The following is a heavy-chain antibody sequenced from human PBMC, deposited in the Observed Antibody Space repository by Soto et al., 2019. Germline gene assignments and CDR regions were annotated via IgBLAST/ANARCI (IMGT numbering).Heavy chain of an antibody. CDR2: TYFRSRWYN. J-gene: IGHJ6*03. CDR3: AIDLESGYSNYYYYMDV. Sequence: QVQLQQSGPGLVKPSKTLSLTCAISGDSVSSNTAAWHWIRQSPSRGLEWLGRTYFRSRWYNDYAVSVKSRITINADTSKNQFSLHLNSVSPEDTAVYYCAIDLESGYSNYYYYMDVWGKGTTVTVSS. CDR1: GDSVSSNTAA. D-gene: IGHD5-12*01. V-gene: IGHV6-1*01.